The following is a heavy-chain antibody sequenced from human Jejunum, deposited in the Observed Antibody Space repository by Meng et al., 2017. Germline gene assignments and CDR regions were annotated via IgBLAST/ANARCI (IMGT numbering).Heavy chain of an antibody. V-gene: IGHV4-4*02. CDR2: IDPSEST. D-gene: IGHD2-8*01. J-gene: IGHJ4*02. CDR3: ARAYCTDVSCHDFFDS. CDR1: GASISRTNW. Sequence: HVQLPESVPGLVKPSGTLSLTCAVSGASISRTNWWSWVRQPPGKGLEWIGKIDPSESTHYNPSLKGRVTISADRSKNQFSLRLTSVTAADTAIYYCARAYCTDVSCHDFFDSWGQGTLVTVSS.